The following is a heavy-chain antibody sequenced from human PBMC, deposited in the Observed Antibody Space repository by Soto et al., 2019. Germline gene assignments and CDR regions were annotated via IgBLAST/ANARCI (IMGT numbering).Heavy chain of an antibody. Sequence: GGSLRLSCTTSGFTFTNAWMDWVRQAPGKGLEWVGRIKSKSDGGAADYPAPVKDRFTISRDDSKNTLYLQIYSLKTEDTAVYYCTSEMRHSSGWYGAFDIWGQGTMVTVSS. D-gene: IGHD6-19*01. CDR1: GFTFTNAW. CDR2: IKSKSDGGAA. CDR3: TSEMRHSSGWYGAFDI. V-gene: IGHV3-15*01. J-gene: IGHJ3*02.